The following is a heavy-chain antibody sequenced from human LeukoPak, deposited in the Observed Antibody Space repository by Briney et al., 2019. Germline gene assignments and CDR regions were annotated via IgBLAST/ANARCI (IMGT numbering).Heavy chain of an antibody. CDR1: GLTFSGQW. Sequence: GGSLRLSCPASGLTFSGQWMNWVRQAPGKGLEWVANIKQDGSEKYYVDSVKGRFTISRDNAKNSLYLQMNSLRVEDTAVYYCAGGSGFLTDYWGQGTLVTVSS. CDR3: AGGSGFLTDY. V-gene: IGHV3-7*04. J-gene: IGHJ4*02. D-gene: IGHD3-22*01. CDR2: IKQDGSEK.